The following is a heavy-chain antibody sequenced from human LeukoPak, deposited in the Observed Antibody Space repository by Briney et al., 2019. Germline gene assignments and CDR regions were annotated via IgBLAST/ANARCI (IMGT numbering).Heavy chain of an antibody. CDR1: GYTFTSYG. D-gene: IGHD5-18*01. Sequence: GGSVKVSCKASGYTFTSYGISWVRQAPGQGLEWMGWISAYNGNTNYAQKLQGRVTMTTDTSTSTAYMELSSLRSEDTAVYYCARGPDTAMEIYYYYYMDVWGKGTTVTVSS. J-gene: IGHJ6*03. V-gene: IGHV1-18*01. CDR2: ISAYNGNT. CDR3: ARGPDTAMEIYYYYYMDV.